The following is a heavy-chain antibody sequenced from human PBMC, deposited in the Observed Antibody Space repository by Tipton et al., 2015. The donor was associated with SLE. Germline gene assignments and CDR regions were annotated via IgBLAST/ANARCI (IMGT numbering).Heavy chain of an antibody. V-gene: IGHV4-34*01. Sequence: LRLSCAVYGGSFSGYYWSWIRQPPGKGLEWIGEINHSGSTNYNPSLKSRVTISVDTSKNQFSLKLSSVTAADTAVYYCARGSDDILTGSFDYWGQGTLVTVSS. CDR3: ARGSDDILTGSFDY. CDR1: GGSFSGYY. J-gene: IGHJ4*02. CDR2: INHSGST. D-gene: IGHD3-9*01.